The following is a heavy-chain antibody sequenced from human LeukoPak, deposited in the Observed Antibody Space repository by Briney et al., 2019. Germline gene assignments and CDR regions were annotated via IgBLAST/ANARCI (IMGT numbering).Heavy chain of an antibody. Sequence: ASVKVSCKASGYTFTSYGISWVRQAPGQGLEWMGWISAYNGNTNYAQKPQGRVTMTTDTSTSTAYMELRSLRSDDTAVYYCARECDSSWYEGCSSGFDPWGQGTLVTVSS. J-gene: IGHJ5*02. CDR1: GYTFTSYG. CDR3: ARECDSSWYEGCSSGFDP. CDR2: ISAYNGNT. V-gene: IGHV1-18*01. D-gene: IGHD6-13*01.